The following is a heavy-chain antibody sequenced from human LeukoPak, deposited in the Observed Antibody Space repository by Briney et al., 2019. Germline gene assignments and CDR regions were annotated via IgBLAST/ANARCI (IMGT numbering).Heavy chain of an antibody. Sequence: SETLSLTCRVSGVSISSGSNYWRWIRQPPGKTVVWNGSIGSSSSTYYYSALNSRAIILFDTANNLVSLNLSSVTAADTAVEYCARSDGYGLVGIWGQGTMVTVSS. CDR2: IGSSSST. D-gene: IGHD3-10*01. CDR1: GVSISSGSNY. CDR3: ARSDGYGLVGI. V-gene: IGHV4-39*07. J-gene: IGHJ3*02.